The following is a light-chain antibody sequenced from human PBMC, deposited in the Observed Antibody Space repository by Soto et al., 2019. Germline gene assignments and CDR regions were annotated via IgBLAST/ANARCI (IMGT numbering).Light chain of an antibody. CDR1: QSLLHSNGYNY. CDR3: QHYNSYSEA. CDR2: WAS. J-gene: IGKJ1*01. V-gene: IGKV2-28*01. Sequence: DIVMTQSPLSLPVTPGEPASISCRSSQSLLHSNGYNYLDWYLQKPGQPPKLLIYWASTRESGVPDRFSGSGSGTEFTLTISSLQPDDFATYYCQHYNSYSEAFGQGTKVDIK.